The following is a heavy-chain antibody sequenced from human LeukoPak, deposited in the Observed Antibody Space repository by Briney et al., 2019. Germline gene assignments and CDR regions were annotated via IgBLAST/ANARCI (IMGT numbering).Heavy chain of an antibody. J-gene: IGHJ6*02. V-gene: IGHV3-23*01. CDR3: AEASRPYYDFWSGANDYYGMDV. Sequence: PGRSLRLSCAASGFTFSSYAMSWVRQAPGKGLEWVSAISGSGGSTYYADSVKGRFTISRDNSKNTLYLQMNSLRAEDTAVYYCAEASRPYYDFWSGANDYYGMDVWGQGTTVTVSS. CDR1: GFTFSSYA. D-gene: IGHD3-3*01. CDR2: ISGSGGST.